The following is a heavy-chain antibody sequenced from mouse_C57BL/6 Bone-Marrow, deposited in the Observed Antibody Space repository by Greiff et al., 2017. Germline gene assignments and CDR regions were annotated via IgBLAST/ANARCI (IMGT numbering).Heavy chain of an antibody. CDR1: GYSFTGYW. Sequence: VQLQQSGAELMKPGASVKLSCKATGYSFTGYWIEWVKQRPGHGLEWIGAIYPGRGSTNYNDKFKGTATFTADTSANTAYMQLNSLNTEDSAVYYGARNPVYYDSSLDYWGQGTTLTVSS. CDR3: ARNPVYYDSSLDY. J-gene: IGHJ2*01. V-gene: IGHV1-9*01. CDR2: IYPGRGST. D-gene: IGHD1-1*01.